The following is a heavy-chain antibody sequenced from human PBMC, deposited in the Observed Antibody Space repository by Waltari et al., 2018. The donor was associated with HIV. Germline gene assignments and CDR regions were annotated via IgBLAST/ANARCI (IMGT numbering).Heavy chain of an antibody. V-gene: IGHV5-51*01. Sequence: ELQLVQSGEEVKKLGECLRTSWVGSGSFLDSYWIGWVRRVPGAGLEWVGSIYPGDSETRYGPSFHGQVTISADKSTSTAYLEWGSLKASDSGTYFCARQWSGSNGWFAYWGKGTLVTVS. D-gene: IGHD6-19*01. CDR2: IYPGDSET. CDR3: ARQWSGSNGWFAY. CDR1: GSFLDSYW. J-gene: IGHJ4*02.